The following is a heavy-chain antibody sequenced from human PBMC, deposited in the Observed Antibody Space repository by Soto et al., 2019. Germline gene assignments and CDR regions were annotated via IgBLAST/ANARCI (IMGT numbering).Heavy chain of an antibody. D-gene: IGHD2-2*01. Sequence: SVKVSCKASGGTFSSYAISWVRQAPGQGLEWMGGIIPIFGTANYAQKFQGRVTITADESTSTAYMELSSLRSEDTAVYYCATIVVVPAPIHNWFDPWGQGTLLTVSS. CDR3: ATIVVVPAPIHNWFDP. J-gene: IGHJ5*02. V-gene: IGHV1-69*13. CDR1: GGTFSSYA. CDR2: IIPIFGTA.